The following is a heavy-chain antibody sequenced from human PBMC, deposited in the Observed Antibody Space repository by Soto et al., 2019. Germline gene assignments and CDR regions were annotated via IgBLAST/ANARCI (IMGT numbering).Heavy chain of an antibody. V-gene: IGHV3-23*01. J-gene: IGHJ6*02. D-gene: IGHD3-3*01. CDR3: AKSGPNDFWSGYYIRYYYYGMDV. Sequence: GGSLRLSCAASGFTFSSYAMSWVRQAPGKGLEWVSAISGSGGSTYYADSVKGRFTISRDNSKNTLYLQMNSLRAEDTAVYYCAKSGPNDFWSGYYIRYYYYGMDVWGQGTTVTVSS. CDR1: GFTFSSYA. CDR2: ISGSGGST.